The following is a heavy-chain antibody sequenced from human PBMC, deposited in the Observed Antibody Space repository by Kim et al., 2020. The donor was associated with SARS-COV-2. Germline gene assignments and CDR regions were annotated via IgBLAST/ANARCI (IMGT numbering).Heavy chain of an antibody. D-gene: IGHD6-13*01. Sequence: YADSVKGRFTISRDNSKNTLYLQMNSLRAEDTAVYYCASRIAAAGPAFDYWGQGTLVTVSS. J-gene: IGHJ4*02. V-gene: IGHV3-53*01. CDR3: ASRIAAAGPAFDY.